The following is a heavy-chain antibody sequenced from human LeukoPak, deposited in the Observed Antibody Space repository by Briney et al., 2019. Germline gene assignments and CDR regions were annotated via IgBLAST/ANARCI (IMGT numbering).Heavy chain of an antibody. J-gene: IGHJ4*02. Sequence: ASVNVFCKASGYSFTSYDFNWVRQAPGQGLEWIGWMNPNIGNTGYAQKFQGRVTMTRDISISTAYMELSSLRSEDTAVYYCARRGTTPFGYWGQGTLVTVSS. CDR2: MNPNIGNT. D-gene: IGHD1-1*01. CDR3: ARRGTTPFGY. V-gene: IGHV1-8*01. CDR1: GYSFTSYD.